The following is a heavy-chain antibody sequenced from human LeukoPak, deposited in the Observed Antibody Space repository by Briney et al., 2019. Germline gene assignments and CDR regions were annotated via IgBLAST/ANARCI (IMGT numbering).Heavy chain of an antibody. D-gene: IGHD1-1*01. V-gene: IGHV3-30-3*01. CDR2: ISYDGSNR. CDR3: ARGEDWKPGMGPFDY. CDR1: RFTFSSYA. J-gene: IGHJ4*02. Sequence: GGSLRLSCAASRFTFSSYALHWVRQAPGKGLEWVAVISYDGSNRYYADSVKGRFTISRDNSKNTLYLQMNSLRAEDTAVYYCARGEDWKPGMGPFDYWGQGTLVTVSS.